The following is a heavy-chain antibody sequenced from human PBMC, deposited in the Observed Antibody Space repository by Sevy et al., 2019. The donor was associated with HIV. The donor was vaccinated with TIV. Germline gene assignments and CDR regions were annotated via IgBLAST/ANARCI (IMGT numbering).Heavy chain of an antibody. D-gene: IGHD3-10*01. J-gene: IGHJ4*02. CDR1: GFTFSSYA. V-gene: IGHV3-23*01. Sequence: GRSLRLSCAASGFTFSSYAMSWVRQAPGKGLEWVSAISGSGGSTYYADSVKGRFTISRDNSKNTLYLQMNSLRAEDTAVYYCAKDYYGSGSYYSPFDYWGQGTLVTVSS. CDR2: ISGSGGST. CDR3: AKDYYGSGSYYSPFDY.